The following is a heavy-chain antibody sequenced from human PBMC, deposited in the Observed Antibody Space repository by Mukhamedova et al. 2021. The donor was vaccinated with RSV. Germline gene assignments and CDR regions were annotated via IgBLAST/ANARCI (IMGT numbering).Heavy chain of an antibody. Sequence: GKGPEYVSAISPSGSSAYYADSVKGRFTISRDNSNNMLYLQISSLRVEDTAVYYCLRRYCSGGSCPSPFDYWGQGTLVTVSS. D-gene: IGHD2-15*01. V-gene: IGHV3-64D*06. J-gene: IGHJ4*02. CDR3: LRRYCSGGSCPSPFDY. CDR2: ISPSGSSA.